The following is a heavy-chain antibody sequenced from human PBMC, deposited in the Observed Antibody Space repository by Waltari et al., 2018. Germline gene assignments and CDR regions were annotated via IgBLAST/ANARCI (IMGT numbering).Heavy chain of an antibody. CDR2: VYFPGIT. J-gene: IGHJ3*01. D-gene: IGHD3-10*01. V-gene: IGHV4-31*03. CDR3: ARVGTLAFDF. CDR1: GGSISTGSYY. Sequence: QVRLQESGPGMVKSSQTLSLTCTVSGGSISTGSYYWTWIRHLPGKGLEWIGYVYFPGITLSNPALASRLSITVDTSKNQFSLNLESVRPADTAVYYCARVGTLAFDFWGQGTEVAVSS.